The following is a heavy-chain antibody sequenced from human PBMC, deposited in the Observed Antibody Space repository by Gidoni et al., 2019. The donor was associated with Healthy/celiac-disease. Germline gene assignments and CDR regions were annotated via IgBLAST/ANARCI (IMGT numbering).Heavy chain of an antibody. D-gene: IGHD6-13*01. CDR2: ISSSGSTI. CDR1: GFTFRDYY. Sequence: QVQLGESWGGLVKPGGSLSLSCAASGFTFRDYYMSWIRQAPGKGLEWVSYISSSGSTIYYADSVKGRFTISRDNAKNSLYLQMNSLRAEDTAVYYCARGRYSSSWYYFDYWGQGTLVTVSS. V-gene: IGHV3-11*01. CDR3: ARGRYSSSWYYFDY. J-gene: IGHJ4*02.